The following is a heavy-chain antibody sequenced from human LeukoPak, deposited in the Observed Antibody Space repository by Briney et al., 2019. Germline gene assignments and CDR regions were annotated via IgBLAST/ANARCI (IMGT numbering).Heavy chain of an antibody. CDR3: ARQLDCSGGSCYRGWFDP. V-gene: IGHV6-1*01. CDR2: TYYRSKWYN. CDR1: GDSVSSNSAA. Sequence: SQTLSLTCAISGDSVSSNSAAWNWLRQSPSRGLEWLGGTYYRSKWYNDYAVSVKSRITINPDTSKNQFSLQLNSVTPEDTAVYYCARQLDCSGGSCYRGWFDPWGQGTLVTVSS. D-gene: IGHD2-15*01. J-gene: IGHJ5*02.